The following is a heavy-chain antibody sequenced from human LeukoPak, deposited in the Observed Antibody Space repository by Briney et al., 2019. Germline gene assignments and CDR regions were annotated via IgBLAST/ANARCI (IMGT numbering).Heavy chain of an antibody. Sequence: GGSLRLSCAASGITFSSYGVSWVRQAPGKGLEWVSSISSTGGTTYYADSVKGRFTISRDNSKNTLYLQMNSLRAEDTAVYYCAKVSFWSFDIWGQGTMVTVSS. CDR2: ISSTGGTT. V-gene: IGHV3-23*01. D-gene: IGHD3-3*01. CDR3: AKVSFWSFDI. CDR1: GITFSSYG. J-gene: IGHJ3*02.